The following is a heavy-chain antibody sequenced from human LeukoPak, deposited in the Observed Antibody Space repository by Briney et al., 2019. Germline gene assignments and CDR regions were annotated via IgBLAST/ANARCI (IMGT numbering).Heavy chain of an antibody. CDR2: INPNSGGT. D-gene: IGHD4-17*01. V-gene: IGHV1-2*02. Sequence: ASVKVSCKASGYTFTGYYMHWVRQAPGQGREWMGWINPNSGGTNYAQKFQGRVTMTRDPSISTAYMELSRLRSDDTAVYYCARDAVTTYYYYYGMDVWGQGTTVTVSS. J-gene: IGHJ6*02. CDR1: GYTFTGYY. CDR3: ARDAVTTYYYYYGMDV.